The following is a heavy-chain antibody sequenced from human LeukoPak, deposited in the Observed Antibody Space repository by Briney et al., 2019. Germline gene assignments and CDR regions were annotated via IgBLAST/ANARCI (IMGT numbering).Heavy chain of an antibody. CDR1: GGTFSSYA. V-gene: IGHV1-69*06. CDR3: ARVGGDDIRRGELLLLRCYFDY. Sequence: SVKVSCKASGGTFSSYAISWVRQAPGQGLEWMGGIIPLFGTTTFAQRFQGRLTITADKSTSTAYMELSGLRSEDTAVYYCARVGGDDIRRGELLLLRCYFDYWGQGSLVTVSS. CDR2: IIPLFGTT. J-gene: IGHJ4*02. D-gene: IGHD3-10*01.